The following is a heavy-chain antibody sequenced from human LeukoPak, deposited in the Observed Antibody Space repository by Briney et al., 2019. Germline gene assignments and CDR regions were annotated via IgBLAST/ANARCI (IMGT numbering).Heavy chain of an antibody. D-gene: IGHD4-17*01. CDR3: ARDSYGDYSP. CDR2: ISSSSSYI. Sequence: GGSLRLSCAASGLTFSSYSMNWVRQAPGKGLEWVSSISSSSSYIYYADSVKGRFTISGDNAKNSLYLQMNSLRAEDTAVYYCARDSYGDYSPWGQGTLVTVSS. CDR1: GLTFSSYS. J-gene: IGHJ4*02. V-gene: IGHV3-21*01.